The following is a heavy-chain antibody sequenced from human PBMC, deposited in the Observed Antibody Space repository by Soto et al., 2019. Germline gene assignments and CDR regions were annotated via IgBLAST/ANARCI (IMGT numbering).Heavy chain of an antibody. CDR3: AVSPPKNYYYYYGMDV. CDR2: IYYSGST. CDR1: GGSISSSSYY. V-gene: IGHV4-39*01. Sequence: SETLCLTCTVSGGSISSSSYYWGWIRQPPGKGLEWIGSIYYSGSTYYNPSLKSRVTISVDTSKNQFSLKLSSVTAADTAVYYCAVSPPKNYYYYYGMDVWGQGTTVTV. J-gene: IGHJ6*02.